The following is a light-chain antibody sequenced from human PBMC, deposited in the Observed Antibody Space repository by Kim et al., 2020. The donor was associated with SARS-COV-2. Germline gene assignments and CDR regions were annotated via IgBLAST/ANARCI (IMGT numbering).Light chain of an antibody. CDR3: QSYDSSNHVI. J-gene: IGLJ2*01. CDR1: SGRIASNY. Sequence: VIISGTRSSGRIASNYLQWYQQRPGSAPTTLIYEDSQRPSGVPDRFSGSTDSSSNSASLTISGLKTEDEADYYCQSYDSSNHVIFGGGTQLTVL. V-gene: IGLV6-57*03. CDR2: EDS.